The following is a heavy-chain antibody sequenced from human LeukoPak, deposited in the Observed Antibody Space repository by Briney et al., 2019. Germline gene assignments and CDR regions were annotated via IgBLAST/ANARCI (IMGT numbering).Heavy chain of an antibody. CDR3: ARDQWGIVGATLDY. J-gene: IGHJ4*02. V-gene: IGHV1-46*01. CDR1: GYTFTSYY. CDR2: INPSGGST. Sequence: ASVKVSCKASGYTFTSYYMHLVRQAPGQGLEWMGIINPSGGSTSYAQKVQGKVTMTRYKYTSTVYMDMSSLRSEDTAVYYCARDQWGIVGATLDYWGQGTLVTVSS. D-gene: IGHD1-26*01.